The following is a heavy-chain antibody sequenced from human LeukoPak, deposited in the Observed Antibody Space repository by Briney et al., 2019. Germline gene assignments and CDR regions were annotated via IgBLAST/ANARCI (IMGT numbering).Heavy chain of an antibody. J-gene: IGHJ6*03. CDR2: INPNSGGT. D-gene: IGHD3-22*01. CDR1: GYTFTGYY. Sequence: ASVEVSCKASGYTFTGYYMHWVRQAPGQGLEWMGWINPNSGGTNYAQKFQGRVTMTRDTSISTAYMELNSLRTEDTAVYYCAKGFKVVLFTRDHYMDVWGKGTTVTMSS. V-gene: IGHV1-2*02. CDR3: AKGFKVVLFTRDHYMDV.